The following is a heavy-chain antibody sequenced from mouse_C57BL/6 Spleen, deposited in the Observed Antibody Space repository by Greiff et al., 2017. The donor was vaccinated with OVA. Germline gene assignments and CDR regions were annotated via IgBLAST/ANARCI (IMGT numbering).Heavy chain of an antibody. CDR3: ARCPYYYGSSYWYFDV. CDR1: GYAFSSSW. Sequence: QVQLQQSGPELVKPGASVKISCKASGYAFSSSWMNWVKQRPGKGLEWIGRIYPGDGDTNYNGKFKGKATLTADKSSSTAYMQLSSLTSEDSAVYFCARCPYYYGSSYWYFDVWGTGTTVTVSS. V-gene: IGHV1-82*01. CDR2: IYPGDGDT. J-gene: IGHJ1*03. D-gene: IGHD1-1*01.